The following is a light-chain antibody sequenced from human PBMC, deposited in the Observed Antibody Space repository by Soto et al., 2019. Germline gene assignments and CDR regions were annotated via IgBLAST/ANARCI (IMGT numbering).Light chain of an antibody. CDR1: QNVTTS. CDR2: DVS. Sequence: DIQLTQSPSTLSASVGDSVTITCRASQNVTTSMAWYQHKPGRAPKLLIFDVSNLESGVPSRFGGGGSGTDFTLTISSLHSDDFATYYCQQYMSYSFGQGTKVDIK. J-gene: IGKJ1*01. CDR3: QQYMSYS. V-gene: IGKV1-5*01.